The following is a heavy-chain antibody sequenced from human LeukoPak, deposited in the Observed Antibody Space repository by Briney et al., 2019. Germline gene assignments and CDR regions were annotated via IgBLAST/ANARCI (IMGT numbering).Heavy chain of an antibody. D-gene: IGHD6-13*01. J-gene: IGHJ4*02. CDR3: ARSWAGFDY. V-gene: IGHV4-61*02. Sequence: SQTLSLTCTVTGGSISSNSYYWSWIRQPAGKGLEWIGRIYTSGSTNYNPSLKSRVSISVDTSKSQFSLNLSSVTAADTAVYYCARSWAGFDYWSQGTLVTVSS. CDR1: GGSISSNSYY. CDR2: IYTSGST.